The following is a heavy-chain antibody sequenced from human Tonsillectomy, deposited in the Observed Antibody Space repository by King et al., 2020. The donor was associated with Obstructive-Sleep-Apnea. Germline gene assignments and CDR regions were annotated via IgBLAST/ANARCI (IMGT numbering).Heavy chain of an antibody. CDR2: IYHSGST. CDR3: ARVIYSYGIRHDAFDI. V-gene: IGHV4-38-2*02. CDR1: GYSISSGYY. J-gene: IGHJ3*02. D-gene: IGHD5-18*01. Sequence: VQLQESGPGLVKPSETLSLTCTVSGYSISSGYYWGWIRQPPGKGLEWIGSIYHSGSTYYNPSLKSRVTISVDTSKNTFPLKRSSVTAADTAVYYCARVIYSYGIRHDAFDIWGQGTMVTVSS.